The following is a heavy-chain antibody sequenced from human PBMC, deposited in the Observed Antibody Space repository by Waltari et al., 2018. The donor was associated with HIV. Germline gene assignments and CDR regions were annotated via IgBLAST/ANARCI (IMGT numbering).Heavy chain of an antibody. V-gene: IGHV4-39*02. Sequence: QMQLQESGPGLVKPSETLSPTRNVTGGSVTSTPNFWGWIRQPPGKGMEWIGSMYHDEGTHYDPSLKSRVTVSIDTSNNHFSLNLASLTAADTAMYYCASSYNFIVSGAFDIWGQGTMVTVSS. CDR1: GGSVTSTPNF. CDR2: MYHDEGT. J-gene: IGHJ3*02. D-gene: IGHD1-1*01. CDR3: ASSYNFIVSGAFDI.